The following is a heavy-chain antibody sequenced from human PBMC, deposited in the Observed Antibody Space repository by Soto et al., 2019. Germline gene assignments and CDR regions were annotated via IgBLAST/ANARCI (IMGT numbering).Heavy chain of an antibody. CDR1: GFTFSSYW. CDR3: ARGNGYCSGGSCYHSFYYFDY. V-gene: IGHV3-7*01. CDR2: IKQDGSEK. J-gene: IGHJ4*02. D-gene: IGHD2-15*01. Sequence: VGSLRLSCAASGFTFSSYWMSWVRQAPGKGLEWVANIKQDGSEKYYVDSVKGRFAISRDNAKNSLYLQMNSLRAEDTAVYYCARGNGYCSGGSCYHSFYYFDYWGQGTLVTVSS.